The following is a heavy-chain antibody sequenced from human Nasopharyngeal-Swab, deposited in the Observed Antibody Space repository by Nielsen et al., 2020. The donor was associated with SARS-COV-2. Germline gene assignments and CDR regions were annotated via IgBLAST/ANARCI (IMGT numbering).Heavy chain of an antibody. V-gene: IGHV3-11*01. D-gene: IGHD4-23*01. CDR2: ISSISGRTK. J-gene: IGHJ4*02. CDR1: GFTFSDYY. Sequence: GESLRLSCTISGFTFSDYYMSWIRQAPGKGLEWVSVISSISGRTKYYTISRDNAKNSVYLTLNSLRPEDTAVYYCAREAAKDYGGYPDYWGQGTLVTVSS. CDR3: AREAAKDYGGYPDY.